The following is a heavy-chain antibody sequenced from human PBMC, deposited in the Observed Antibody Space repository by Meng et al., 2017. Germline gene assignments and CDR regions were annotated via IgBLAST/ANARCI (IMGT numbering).Heavy chain of an antibody. CDR2: IIPIFGTA. D-gene: IGHD5-18*01. CDR1: GGTFSSYA. CDR3: ARGTGTAMAKFFDY. V-gene: IGHV1-69*01. J-gene: IGHJ4*02. Sequence: QGQLVQSGAEGYKPGSSAKVSCKASGGTFSSYASSWVRQAPGQGLEWMGGIIPIFGTANYAQKFQGRVTITADESTSTAYMELSSLRSEDTAVYYCARGTGTAMAKFFDYWGQGTLVTVSS.